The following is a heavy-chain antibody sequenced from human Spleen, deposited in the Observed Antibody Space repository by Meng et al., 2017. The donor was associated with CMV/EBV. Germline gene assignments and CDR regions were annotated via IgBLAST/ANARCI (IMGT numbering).Heavy chain of an antibody. Sequence: SGGAFSSYAISWVRQAPGQGLEWMGGIIPIFGTANYAQKFQGRVTITTDESTSTAYMELSSLRSEDTAVYYCARSSPITIFGVGAFDPWGQGTLVTVSS. D-gene: IGHD3-3*01. J-gene: IGHJ5*02. CDR1: GGAFSSYA. CDR3: ARSSPITIFGVGAFDP. CDR2: IIPIFGTA. V-gene: IGHV1-69*05.